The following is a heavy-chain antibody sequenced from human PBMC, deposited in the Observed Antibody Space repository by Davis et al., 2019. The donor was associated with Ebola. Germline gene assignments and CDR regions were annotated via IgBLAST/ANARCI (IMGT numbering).Heavy chain of an antibody. Sequence: PSETLSLTCTVSGGSISSYYWSWIRQPPGKGLEWIGYIYYSGSTNYNPSLKSRVTISVDTSKNQFSLKLSSVTAADTAVYYCARQKQEEGTYYYYYYMDVWGKGTTVTVSS. J-gene: IGHJ6*03. V-gene: IGHV4-59*08. CDR1: GGSISSYY. CDR3: ARQKQEEGTYYYYYYMDV. D-gene: IGHD1-1*01. CDR2: IYYSGST.